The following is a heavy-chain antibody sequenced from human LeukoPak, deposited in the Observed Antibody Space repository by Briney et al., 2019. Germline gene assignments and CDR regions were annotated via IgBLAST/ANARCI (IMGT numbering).Heavy chain of an antibody. D-gene: IGHD5-18*01. Sequence: GGSLRLSCAASGFTFSSYGMHWVRQAPGKGLEWVAVISYDGSNKYYADSVKGRFTISRDNSKNTLYLQMNSLRAEDTAAYYCAKDSGRYSYGPYYFDYWGQGTLVTVSS. CDR1: GFTFSSYG. J-gene: IGHJ4*02. CDR3: AKDSGRYSYGPYYFDY. V-gene: IGHV3-30*18. CDR2: ISYDGSNK.